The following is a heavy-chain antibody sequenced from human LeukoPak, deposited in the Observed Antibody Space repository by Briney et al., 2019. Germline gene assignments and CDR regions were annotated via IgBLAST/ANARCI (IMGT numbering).Heavy chain of an antibody. D-gene: IGHD7-27*01. CDR1: GFTFSSYG. V-gene: IGHV3-21*01. CDR3: ARMGTLNWFDP. Sequence: GGSLRLSCAASGFTFSSYGMHWVRQAPGKGLEWVSSISSSSSYIYYADSVKGRFTISRDNAKNSLYLQVNSLRAEDTAVYYCARMGTLNWFDPWGQGTLVTVSS. J-gene: IGHJ5*02. CDR2: ISSSSSYI.